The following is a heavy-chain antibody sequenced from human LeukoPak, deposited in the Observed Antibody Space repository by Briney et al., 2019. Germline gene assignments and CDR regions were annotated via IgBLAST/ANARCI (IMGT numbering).Heavy chain of an antibody. D-gene: IGHD2-15*01. CDR1: GFTFSIYA. CDR3: ARDPEDIDY. J-gene: IGHJ4*02. Sequence: GGSLRLSCAASGFTFSIYAMSWVRQAPGKGLEWVSGISGNGGNTYYADSVRGRFTISRDNAKKSLYLQMNSLRAEDTAVYYCARDPEDIDYWGQGTLVTVSS. CDR2: ISGNGGNT. V-gene: IGHV3-23*01.